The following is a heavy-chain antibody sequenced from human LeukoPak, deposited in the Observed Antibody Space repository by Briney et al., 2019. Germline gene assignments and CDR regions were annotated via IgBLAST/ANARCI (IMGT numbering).Heavy chain of an antibody. J-gene: IGHJ4*02. CDR1: GVSISSYY. V-gene: IGHV4-59*01. D-gene: IGHD3-10*01. Sequence: SETLSLTCTVSGVSISSYYWNWIRQPPGKGLEWIGYIYYSGTTNYNPSLKSRVTISLDTSKNQFSLKLNSVTAADTAVYYCASHYGSGSFYSPFDYWGQGTLVTVSS. CDR3: ASHYGSGSFYSPFDY. CDR2: IYYSGTT.